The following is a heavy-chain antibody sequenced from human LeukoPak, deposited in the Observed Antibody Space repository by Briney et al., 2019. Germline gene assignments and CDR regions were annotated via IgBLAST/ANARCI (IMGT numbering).Heavy chain of an antibody. D-gene: IGHD2-21*02. Sequence: GGSLRLSCAASGFTVSSDYMSWVRQAPGKGLEWVSVIYSGGSTYYADSVKGRFTISRDNAKNSLYLQMTSLRAEDTAVYYCATGTQIRETAYWGQGTLVTVSS. CDR2: IYSGGST. CDR3: ATGTQIRETAY. V-gene: IGHV3-66*01. J-gene: IGHJ4*02. CDR1: GFTVSSDY.